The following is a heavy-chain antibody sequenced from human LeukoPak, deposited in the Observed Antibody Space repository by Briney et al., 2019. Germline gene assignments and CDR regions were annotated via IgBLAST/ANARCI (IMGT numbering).Heavy chain of an antibody. Sequence: GESLKISCKGSGYNFTNYWIGWVRQMPGKGLEWMGIIYPGDSDTTYSPSFQGQVTISADKSISTAYLQWSSLKASDTAMYYCARRRDGYNYVGTDYWGQGTLSPSPQ. J-gene: IGHJ4*02. CDR2: IYPGDSDT. CDR3: ARRRDGYNYVGTDY. V-gene: IGHV5-51*01. D-gene: IGHD5-24*01. CDR1: GYNFTNYW.